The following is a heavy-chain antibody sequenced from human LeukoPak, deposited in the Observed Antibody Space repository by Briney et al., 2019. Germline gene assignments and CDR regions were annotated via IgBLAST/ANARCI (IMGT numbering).Heavy chain of an antibody. D-gene: IGHD3-3*01. CDR2: INAGNGNT. Sequence: ASVKVSCKASGYTFTSYAMHWVHQAPGQRLEWMGWINAGNGNTKYSQKFQGRVTITRDTSASTAYMELSSLRSEDTAVYYCARDPKADDFWGYYYYGMDVWGQGTTVTVSS. V-gene: IGHV1-3*01. CDR3: ARDPKADDFWGYYYYGMDV. CDR1: GYTFTSYA. J-gene: IGHJ6*02.